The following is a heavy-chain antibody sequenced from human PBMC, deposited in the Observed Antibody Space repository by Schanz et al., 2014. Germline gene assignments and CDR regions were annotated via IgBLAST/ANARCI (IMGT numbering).Heavy chain of an antibody. CDR3: AKSYDTSGYSGFDY. J-gene: IGHJ4*02. Sequence: QVQLLQSGAEVKKPGASVKVSCKASGYTFTGYYMHWVRQAPGQGLEWMGRINPNSGGTNYAQKFQGRVTMTRDTSISTAYMELSSLRSDDTAVYFCAKSYDTSGYSGFDYWGQGTLVTVSS. V-gene: IGHV1-2*02. D-gene: IGHD3-22*01. CDR1: GYTFTGYY. CDR2: INPNSGGT.